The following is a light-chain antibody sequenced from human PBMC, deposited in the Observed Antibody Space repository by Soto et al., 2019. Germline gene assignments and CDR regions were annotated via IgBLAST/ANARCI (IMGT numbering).Light chain of an antibody. CDR1: QSVRNK. J-gene: IGKJ1*01. Sequence: EIVMTQSPAALSVSPGERATLSCRASQSVRNKLAWYQQKPGQAPRLLIYGASTRATGITARFSGSGSGTEFTLTITSLQSEDFAVYYCHQYNYWPGTFGQGTKVEIK. V-gene: IGKV3-15*01. CDR2: GAS. CDR3: HQYNYWPGT.